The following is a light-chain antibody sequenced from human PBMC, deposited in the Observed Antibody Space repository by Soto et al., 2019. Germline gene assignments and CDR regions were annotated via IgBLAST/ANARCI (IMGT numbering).Light chain of an antibody. Sequence: EIVMTQSPATLSVSPGERATLSCRASQSVSSNLAWYQQTPGHAPRLLIYGASTRATGIPARFSGSGSGTEFTLTISSPQSEDFAVYYCQQYNNWITWTFGQGTKVEIK. CDR2: GAS. J-gene: IGKJ1*01. CDR3: QQYNNWITWT. V-gene: IGKV3-15*01. CDR1: QSVSSN.